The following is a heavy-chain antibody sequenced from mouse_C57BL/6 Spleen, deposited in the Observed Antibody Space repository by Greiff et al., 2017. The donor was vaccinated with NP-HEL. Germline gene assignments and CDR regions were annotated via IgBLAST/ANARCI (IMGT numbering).Heavy chain of an antibody. CDR1: GYTFTDYE. V-gene: IGHV1-15*01. Sequence: VQLQESGAELVRPGASVTLSCKASGYTFTDYEMHWVKQTPVHGLEWIGAIDPETGGTAYNQKFKGKAILTADKSSSTAYMELRSLTSEDSAVYYCTRGEGLRYPFAYWGQGTLVTVSA. D-gene: IGHD1-1*01. CDR2: IDPETGGT. CDR3: TRGEGLRYPFAY. J-gene: IGHJ3*01.